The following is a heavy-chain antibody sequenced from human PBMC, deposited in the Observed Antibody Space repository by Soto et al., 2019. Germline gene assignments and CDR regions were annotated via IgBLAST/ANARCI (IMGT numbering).Heavy chain of an antibody. Sequence: ASVKVSCKASGYTFTRSGISWVRQAPGQGLEWMGWISTYNGDTNYAQTFQGRVTMTTDTSTSTDHMEVRSLRADDTAVYYCARAILLWLMYYGMDVWGQGTTVTVSS. CDR2: ISTYNGDT. CDR3: ARAILLWLMYYGMDV. D-gene: IGHD5-18*01. J-gene: IGHJ6*02. CDR1: GYTFTRSG. V-gene: IGHV1-18*01.